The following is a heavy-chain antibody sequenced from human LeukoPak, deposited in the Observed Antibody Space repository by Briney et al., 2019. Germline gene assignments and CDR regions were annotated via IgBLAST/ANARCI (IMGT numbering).Heavy chain of an antibody. CDR2: IYSSGST. V-gene: IGHV4-4*09. CDR3: ARHLKAGMVFDP. Sequence: SETLSLTCTVSGGSISSYYWSWIRQRPGKGLEWIGYIYSSGSTNYNPSLKRRVTISVDASKNLFSLKLSSVTAADTAVYYCARHLKAGMVFDPWGQGTLVTVSS. D-gene: IGHD2-8*01. CDR1: GGSISSYY. J-gene: IGHJ5*02.